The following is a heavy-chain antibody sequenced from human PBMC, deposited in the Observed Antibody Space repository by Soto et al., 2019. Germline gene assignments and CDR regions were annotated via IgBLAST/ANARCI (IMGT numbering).Heavy chain of an antibody. V-gene: IGHV4-34*01. CDR2: INHSGSS. CDR3: TRGLFSGSYYSGGWYYFDS. D-gene: IGHD1-26*01. J-gene: IGHJ4*02. CDR1: GPSFRVYI. Sequence: SETLFLTCAISGPSFRVYIWTGIRQPPGKGLQWIGQINHSGSSIYNPSLKNRVTISTMSNNKFSLELSSVTAADTAVYYCTRGLFSGSYYSGGWYYFDSWGQGTMVS.